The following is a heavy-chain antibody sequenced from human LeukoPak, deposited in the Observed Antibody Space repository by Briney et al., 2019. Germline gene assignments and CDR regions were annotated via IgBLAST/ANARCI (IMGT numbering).Heavy chain of an antibody. CDR2: ISSNGGST. D-gene: IGHD1-26*01. CDR3: VKELVVGATVIFDY. CDR1: GFTVSSNY. Sequence: GGSLRLSCAASGFTVSSNYMSWVRQAPGKGLEYVSAISSNGGSTYYADSVKGRFTISRDNSKNTLYLQMSSLRAEDTAVYYCVKELVVGATVIFDYWGQGTLVTVSS. V-gene: IGHV3-64D*06. J-gene: IGHJ4*02.